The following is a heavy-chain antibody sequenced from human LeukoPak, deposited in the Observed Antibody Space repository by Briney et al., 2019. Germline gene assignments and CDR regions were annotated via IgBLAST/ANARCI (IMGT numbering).Heavy chain of an antibody. V-gene: IGHV1-18*01. D-gene: IGHD2-2*01. J-gene: IGHJ4*02. CDR2: ISAYNGNT. CDR1: GGTFSSYA. CDR3: ARGYCSSTSCYLGVY. Sequence: ASVKVSCKASGGTFSSYAISWVRQAPGQGLEWMGWISAYNGNTNYAQKLQGRVTMTTDTSTSTAYMELRSLRSDDTAVYYCARGYCSSTSCYLGVYWGQGTLVTVSS.